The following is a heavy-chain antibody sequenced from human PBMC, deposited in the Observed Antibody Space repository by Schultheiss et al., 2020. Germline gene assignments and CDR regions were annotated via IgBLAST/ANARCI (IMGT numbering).Heavy chain of an antibody. CDR2: IYNSGST. D-gene: IGHD3-3*01. CDR1: GGSISNYY. J-gene: IGHJ5*02. V-gene: IGHV4-59*01. CDR3: ARTQGAIFGVVIKGWFDP. Sequence: SETLSLTCTVSGGSISNYYWSWIRQPPGKGLEWIGYIYNSGSTNYNPSLKSRVTISVDTSKNQFSLQLNSVTAADTAVYYCARTQGAIFGVVIKGWFDPWGQGTLVTVSS.